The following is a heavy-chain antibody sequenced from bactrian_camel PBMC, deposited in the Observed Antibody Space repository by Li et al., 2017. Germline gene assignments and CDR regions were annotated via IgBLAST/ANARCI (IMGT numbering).Heavy chain of an antibody. J-gene: IGHJ6*01. CDR3: AKSRLGWVLGRSDFGY. Sequence: QLVESGGGLVQPGGSLRVSCVGTGFIFGDYTITWVRQAPGKALEWISDINSSGGNRNYADSVKGRFTISRDNAKNTLYLQLNSLKTEDTAMYYCAKSRLGWVLGRSDFGYWGQG. CDR2: INSSGGNR. D-gene: IGHD5*01. V-gene: IGHV3S42*01. CDR1: GFIFGDYT.